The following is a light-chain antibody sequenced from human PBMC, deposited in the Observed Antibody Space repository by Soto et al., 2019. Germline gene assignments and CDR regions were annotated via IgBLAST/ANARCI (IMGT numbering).Light chain of an antibody. J-gene: IGKJ4*01. CDR2: DAS. V-gene: IGKV3-11*01. CDR1: QSVSSY. Sequence: EIVLTHSPATLSLSPGERASLSCRASQSVSSYLAWYQQKPGQAPRLLIYDASNRATGIPARFSGSVSGTDFTLTISSLEPEDFAVYYYQQRSNWPLTFGGGTKVEIK. CDR3: QQRSNWPLT.